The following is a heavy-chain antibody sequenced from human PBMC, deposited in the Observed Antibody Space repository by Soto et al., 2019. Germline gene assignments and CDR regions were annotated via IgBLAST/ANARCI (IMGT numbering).Heavy chain of an antibody. J-gene: IGHJ4*02. Sequence: SETLSLTCTVSGGSISSGDYCWSWIRQPPGKGLEWIGYIYYSGSTYYNPSLKSRVTISVDTSKNQFSLKLSSVTAADTAVYYCARDQTYYDSSGFDYWGQGTLVTVS. D-gene: IGHD3-22*01. CDR3: ARDQTYYDSSGFDY. V-gene: IGHV4-30-4*01. CDR1: GGSISSGDYC. CDR2: IYYSGST.